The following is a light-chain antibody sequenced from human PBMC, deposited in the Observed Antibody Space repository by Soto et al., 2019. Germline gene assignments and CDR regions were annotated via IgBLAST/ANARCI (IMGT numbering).Light chain of an antibody. Sequence: QSALTQPASVSGSPGQSITISCTGTSSDVGGYNYVSWYQQHPGKAPKLMIYEVSNRPSGVSNRFSGSKSGNTASLTISGLQAEDEADYYCSSYTSSSIPFVTGTKLTVL. CDR2: EVS. CDR1: SSDVGGYNY. J-gene: IGLJ1*01. V-gene: IGLV2-14*01. CDR3: SSYTSSSIP.